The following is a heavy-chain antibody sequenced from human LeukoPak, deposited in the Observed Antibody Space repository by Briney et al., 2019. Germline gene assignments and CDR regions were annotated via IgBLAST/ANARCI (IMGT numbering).Heavy chain of an antibody. Sequence: GGSLRLSCAASGFTVSSNYMSWVRQAPGKGLEGVSVIYSGGSTYYADSVKGRFTISRHNSKNTLYLQMNSLRAEDPAVYYCARDLRGSYAADAFDIWGQGTMVTVSS. CDR2: IYSGGST. CDR3: ARDLRGSYAADAFDI. CDR1: GFTVSSNY. J-gene: IGHJ3*02. V-gene: IGHV3-53*04. D-gene: IGHD1-26*01.